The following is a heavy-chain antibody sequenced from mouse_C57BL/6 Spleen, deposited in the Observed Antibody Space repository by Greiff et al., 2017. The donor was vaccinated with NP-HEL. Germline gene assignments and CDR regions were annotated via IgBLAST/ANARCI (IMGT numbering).Heavy chain of an antibody. V-gene: IGHV3-6*01. J-gene: IGHJ4*01. CDR2: ISYDGSN. Sequence: EVHLVESGPGLVKPSQSLSLTCSVTGYSITSGYYWNWIRQFPGNKLEWMGYISYDGSNNYNPSLKNRISITRDTSKNQFFLKLNSVTTEDTATYYCAREDDGYYPYAMDYWGQGTSVTVSS. CDR1: GYSITSGYY. CDR3: AREDDGYYPYAMDY. D-gene: IGHD2-3*01.